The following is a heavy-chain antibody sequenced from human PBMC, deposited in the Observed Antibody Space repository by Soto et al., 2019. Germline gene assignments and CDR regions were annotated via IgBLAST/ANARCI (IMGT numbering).Heavy chain of an antibody. Sequence: QVQLVQSGAELKKPGASVKVSCKASGYTFTSYDINWVRQATGQGLEWMGWMNPNSGNTVYAQKFQGRVTMTRNTSISTAYIEVSSLRSEDTAVYYCARERAIVVVPAADYFYYGMDVWGQGTTVTVSS. V-gene: IGHV1-8*01. CDR3: ARERAIVVVPAADYFYYGMDV. CDR2: MNPNSGNT. D-gene: IGHD2-2*01. J-gene: IGHJ6*02. CDR1: GYTFTSYD.